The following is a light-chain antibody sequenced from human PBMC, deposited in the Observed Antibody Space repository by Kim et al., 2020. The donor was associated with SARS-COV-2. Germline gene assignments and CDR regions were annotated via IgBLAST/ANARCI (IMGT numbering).Light chain of an antibody. CDR3: ESWDGSLSAVL. CDR2: DNN. J-gene: IGLJ2*01. CDR1: NSNIGNNY. Sequence: GQKVTIPCSGSNSNIGNNYVFWYHQFPGTAPKLLIYDNNKRPSGIPDRFSGSKSGTSATLGITGLQTGDEADYYCESWDGSLSAVLFGGGTQLTVL. V-gene: IGLV1-51*01.